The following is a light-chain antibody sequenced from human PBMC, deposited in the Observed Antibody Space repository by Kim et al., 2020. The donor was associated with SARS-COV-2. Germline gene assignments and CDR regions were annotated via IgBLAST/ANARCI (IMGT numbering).Light chain of an antibody. CDR1: QRVSSAS. J-gene: IGKJ1*01. Sequence: SPGERATFSCRASQRVSSASVAWYQQKPGLAPRLLIYGTSTRATGIPDRFSGGGSGTVFSLTISRLEPEDFAVYYCQLYGTSPPPFGQGTKVDIK. CDR3: QLYGTSPPP. V-gene: IGKV3-20*01. CDR2: GTS.